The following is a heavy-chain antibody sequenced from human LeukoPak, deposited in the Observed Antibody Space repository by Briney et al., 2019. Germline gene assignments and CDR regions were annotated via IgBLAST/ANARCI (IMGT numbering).Heavy chain of an antibody. D-gene: IGHD2/OR15-2a*01. V-gene: IGHV4-59*01. CDR2: IYSSGST. CDR3: ARSLQYGNNNYYYYGMDV. J-gene: IGHJ6*02. Sequence: SETLSLTCTVSGGSISGYYWSWIRQPPGKGLEWIGYIYSSGSTNYNPSLKSRVTISVDTSKNQISLKLSSVTAADTAVYYCARSLQYGNNNYYYYGMDVWGQGTTVTVSS. CDR1: GGSISGYY.